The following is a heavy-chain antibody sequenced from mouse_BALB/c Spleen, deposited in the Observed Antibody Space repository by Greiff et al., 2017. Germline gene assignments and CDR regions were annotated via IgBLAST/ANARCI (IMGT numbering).Heavy chain of an antibody. Sequence: EVQVVESGGGLVKPGGSLKLSCAASGFTFSSYAMSWVRQSPEKRLEWVAEISSGGSYTYYPDTVTGRFTISRDNAKNTLYLEMSSLRSEDTAMYYCARDGGDYYGSSPWYFDVWGAGTTVTVSS. V-gene: IGHV5-9-4*01. CDR3: ARDGGDYYGSSPWYFDV. J-gene: IGHJ1*01. D-gene: IGHD1-1*01. CDR2: ISSGGSYT. CDR1: GFTFSSYA.